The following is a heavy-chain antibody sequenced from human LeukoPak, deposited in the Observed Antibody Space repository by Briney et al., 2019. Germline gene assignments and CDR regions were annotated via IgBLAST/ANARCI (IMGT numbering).Heavy chain of an antibody. CDR1: GGSISSYY. CDR2: IYYSGST. V-gene: IGHV4-59*01. CDR3: ARDNSNYGAFDY. Sequence: SETLSLTCTVSGGSISSYYWSWIRQPPGEGLEWIGYIYYSGSTNYNPSLKSRGTISVDTSKNQFSLKLSSVTAADTAVYYCARDNSNYGAFDYWGQGTLVTVSS. D-gene: IGHD4-11*01. J-gene: IGHJ4*02.